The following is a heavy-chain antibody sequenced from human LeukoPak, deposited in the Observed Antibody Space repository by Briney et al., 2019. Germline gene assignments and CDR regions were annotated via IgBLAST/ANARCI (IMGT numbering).Heavy chain of an antibody. CDR3: ARDSPPDY. D-gene: IGHD1-14*01. V-gene: IGHV3-21*01. CDR2: LNSNSQYK. Sequence: GGSLTLSCAASGFPFSSFSMNWVRQAPGKGLEWVSSLNSNSQYKYYAESVKGRFTISRDNAKNSLYLQMNSLRAEDTAVYYCARDSPPDYWGRGTLVTASS. J-gene: IGHJ4*02. CDR1: GFPFSSFS.